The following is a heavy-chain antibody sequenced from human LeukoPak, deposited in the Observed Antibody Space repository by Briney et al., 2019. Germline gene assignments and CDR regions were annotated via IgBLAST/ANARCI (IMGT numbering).Heavy chain of an antibody. CDR1: GGSISSYY. V-gene: IGHV4-4*07. CDR3: ARVASVGIVAFDI. J-gene: IGHJ3*02. D-gene: IGHD2-21*01. CDR2: IYTSGST. Sequence: SETLSLTCTVSGGSISSYYWSWIRQPVGKGLEWIGRIYTSGSTNYNPSLKSRVTMSVDTSKNQFSLKLSSVTAADTAVYYCARVASVGIVAFDIWGQGTMVTVSS.